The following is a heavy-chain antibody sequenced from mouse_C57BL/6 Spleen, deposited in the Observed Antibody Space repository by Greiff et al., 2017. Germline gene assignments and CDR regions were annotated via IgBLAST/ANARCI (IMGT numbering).Heavy chain of an antibody. CDR2: ISSGGSYT. CDR1: GFTFSSYG. J-gene: IGHJ2*01. D-gene: IGHD1-1*01. V-gene: IGHV5-6*01. Sequence: EVQGVESGGDLVKPGGSLKLSCAASGFTFSSYGMSWVRQTPDKRLEWVATISSGGSYTYYPDSVKGRFTISRDNAKNTLYLQMSSLKSEDTAMYYCARAGSSSSDYWGQGTTLTVSS. CDR3: ARAGSSSSDY.